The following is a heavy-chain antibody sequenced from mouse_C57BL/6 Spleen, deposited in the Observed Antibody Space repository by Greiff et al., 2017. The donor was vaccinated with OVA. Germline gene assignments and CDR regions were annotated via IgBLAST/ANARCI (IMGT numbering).Heavy chain of an antibody. V-gene: IGHV14-1*01. J-gene: IGHJ3*01. CDR2: IDPEDGDT. D-gene: IGHD1-1*01. CDR1: GLNIKDYY. Sequence: EVQLQQSGAELVRPGASVKLSRTPSGLNIKDYYMHWVKQRPEQGLEWIGRIDPEDGDTEYAPKFQGKATMTADTSSNTAYLQLSSLTSEDTAVYYCTYYGSSYAWFAYWGQGTLVTVSA. CDR3: TYYGSSYAWFAY.